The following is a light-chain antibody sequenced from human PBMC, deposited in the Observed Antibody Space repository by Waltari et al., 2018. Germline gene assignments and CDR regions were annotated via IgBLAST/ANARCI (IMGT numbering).Light chain of an antibody. J-gene: IGLJ2*01. CDR2: YDS. CDR3: LVWHSTIDHQGV. CDR1: KIGSKS. Sequence: SYVVTQSPPVSVAPGETDRITCGGDKIGSKSVHWYQQRPGQAPVLVISYDSDRPSGIPERFSGSNSGNTATLTISWVEAEDEADYYCLVWHSTIDHQGVFGGGTKLTVL. V-gene: IGLV3-21*04.